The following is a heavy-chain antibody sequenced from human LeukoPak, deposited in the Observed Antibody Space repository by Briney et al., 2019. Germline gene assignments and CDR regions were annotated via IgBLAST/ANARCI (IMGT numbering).Heavy chain of an antibody. J-gene: IGHJ4*02. CDR3: AKDYSGSPPDY. Sequence: GRSLRLSCAASGFTFSSYGMHWVRQAPGKGLEWVAVISYDGSNKYYADSVKGRFTISRDNSKNTLYLQMNSLRAEDTAVYYCAKDYSGSPPDYWGQGTLVTVSS. D-gene: IGHD1-26*01. CDR1: GFTFSSYG. CDR2: ISYDGSNK. V-gene: IGHV3-30*18.